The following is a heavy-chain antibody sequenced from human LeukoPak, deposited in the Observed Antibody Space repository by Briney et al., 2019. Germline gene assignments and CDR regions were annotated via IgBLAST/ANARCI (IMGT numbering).Heavy chain of an antibody. CDR2: ISGSGGST. CDR3: AKDLQGGVAATKFDY. Sequence: GGSLRLSCVVSGFTFSSYGMNWVRQAPGKGLEWVSGISGSGGSTNYADSVKGRFTISRDNSKNTLYLQMNSLRAEDTAVYYCAKDLQGGVAATKFDYWGQGTLVTVSS. J-gene: IGHJ4*02. V-gene: IGHV3-23*01. D-gene: IGHD2-15*01. CDR1: GFTFSSYG.